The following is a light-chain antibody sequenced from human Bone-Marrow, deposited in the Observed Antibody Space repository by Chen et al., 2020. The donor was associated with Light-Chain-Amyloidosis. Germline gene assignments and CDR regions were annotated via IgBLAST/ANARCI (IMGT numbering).Light chain of an antibody. J-gene: IGKJ4*01. CDR1: QTISSNY. Sequence: EIVLTQSPGTLSLSPGEGANLSCRASQTISSNYLTWYQQKFGQAPRLLIYGSSSRATGIPDRFTGSGSGTDFTLTINRLEPEDFARYYCQQYGTSPLTVGGGTKVESK. CDR3: QQYGTSPLT. V-gene: IGKV3-20*01. CDR2: GSS.